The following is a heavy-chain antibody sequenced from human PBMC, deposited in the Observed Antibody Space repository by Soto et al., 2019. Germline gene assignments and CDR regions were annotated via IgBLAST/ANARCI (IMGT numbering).Heavy chain of an antibody. Sequence: QVQLVQSGAEVKKPGSSVKVSCKASGGTFSSYAISWVRQAPGQGLKWMGGIIRIFGTANYAQKFQGRVTSSADESTSTAYMELSRLRSEDTAVYYCARHVPAAGYYYGMDVWGQGTTVTVSS. J-gene: IGHJ6*02. CDR2: IIRIFGTA. CDR3: ARHVPAAGYYYGMDV. D-gene: IGHD2-2*01. CDR1: GGTFSSYA. V-gene: IGHV1-69*12.